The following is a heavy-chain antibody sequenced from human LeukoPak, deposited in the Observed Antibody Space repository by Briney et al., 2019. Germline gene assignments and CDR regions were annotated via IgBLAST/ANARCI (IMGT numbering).Heavy chain of an antibody. CDR3: ARESPLRFIDY. CDR2: IFSDSHI. V-gene: IGHV3-21*01. D-gene: IGHD3-3*01. J-gene: IGHJ4*02. CDR1: GFTFSSYS. Sequence: GGSLRLSCAASGFTFSSYSMNWVRQAPGKGLEWVSSIFSDSHIYYADSVKGRFTISRDNAKNSLYLQMNSLRAEDTAVYYCARESPLRFIDYWGQGTLVTVSS.